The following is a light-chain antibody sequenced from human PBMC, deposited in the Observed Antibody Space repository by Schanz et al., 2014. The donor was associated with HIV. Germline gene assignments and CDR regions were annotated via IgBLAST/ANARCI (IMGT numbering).Light chain of an antibody. V-gene: IGKV3-20*01. Sequence: EIVLTQSPGTLSLSPGERATLSCRASQSVRSSYLAWYQQIPGRAPRLLMYGASNKATGIPDRFSGSGFGTDFTLTISRLEPEDFAVYYCQQYGSSPLTFGQGTKLEIK. J-gene: IGKJ2*01. CDR2: GAS. CDR1: QSVRSSY. CDR3: QQYGSSPLT.